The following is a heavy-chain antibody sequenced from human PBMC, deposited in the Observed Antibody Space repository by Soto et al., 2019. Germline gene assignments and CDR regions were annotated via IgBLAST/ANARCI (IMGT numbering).Heavy chain of an antibody. CDR1: GGTFSSYA. D-gene: IGHD3-10*01. J-gene: IGHJ6*02. CDR3: ASAGSASLGGGMDV. Sequence: ASVKVSCKASGGTFSSYAISWVRQAPGQGLEWMGGIIPIFGTANYARKFQGRVTITADESTSTAYMELSSLRSEDTAVYYCASAGSASLGGGMDVWGQGTTVTVSS. V-gene: IGHV1-69*13. CDR2: IIPIFGTA.